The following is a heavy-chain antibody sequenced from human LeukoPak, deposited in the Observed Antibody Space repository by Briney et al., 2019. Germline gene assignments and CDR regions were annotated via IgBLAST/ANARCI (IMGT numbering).Heavy chain of an antibody. Sequence: GESLKISCKGSGYSFTSYWITWVCQMPGKGLEYMGRIDPSDSYTQYSPSSQGHVTISADKSISTACLQWSSLKASDTAMYYCARHSGGYDLDYWGQGTLVTVSS. J-gene: IGHJ4*02. CDR2: IDPSDSYT. CDR1: GYSFTSYW. V-gene: IGHV5-10-1*01. CDR3: ARHSGGYDLDY. D-gene: IGHD5-12*01.